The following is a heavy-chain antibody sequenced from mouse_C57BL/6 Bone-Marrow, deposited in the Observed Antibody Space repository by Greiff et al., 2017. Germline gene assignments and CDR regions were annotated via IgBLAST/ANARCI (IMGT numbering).Heavy chain of an antibody. V-gene: IGHV1-52*01. Sequence: QVQLKQPGAELVRPGSSVKLSCKASGYTFTSYWMPWVKQRPIQGLEWIGNIDPSDSETHYNQKFKDKATLTVDKSSSTAYMQLSSLTSEDSAVYYCAKAQANAMDYWGQGTSVTVSS. CDR1: GYTFTSYW. J-gene: IGHJ4*01. CDR2: IDPSDSET. CDR3: AKAQANAMDY. D-gene: IGHD3-2*02.